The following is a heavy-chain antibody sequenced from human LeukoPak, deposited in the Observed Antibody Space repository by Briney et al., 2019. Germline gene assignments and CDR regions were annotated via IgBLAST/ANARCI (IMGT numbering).Heavy chain of an antibody. CDR2: IKEDGSET. D-gene: IGHD2-15*01. J-gene: IGHJ2*01. V-gene: IGHV3-7*01. CDR1: GFTFSSHW. CDR3: TGGQGWHFDL. Sequence: GGSLRLSCTGSGFTFSSHWMSWVRQAPGRGLEWVANIKEDGSETYYLDSEKGRFTISRDNAKNSLYLQMNSLRAEDTAVYYCTGGQGWHFDLWGRGTLITVSS.